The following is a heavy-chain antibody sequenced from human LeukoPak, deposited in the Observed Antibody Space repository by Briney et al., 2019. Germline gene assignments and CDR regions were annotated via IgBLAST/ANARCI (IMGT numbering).Heavy chain of an antibody. J-gene: IGHJ4*02. CDR2: INPNSGGT. V-gene: IGHV1-2*02. D-gene: IGHD3-16*02. Sequence: ASVKDSCKASGCTFTGYYMHWVRRAPGQGLEWMGWINPNSGGTNYAQKFQGRVTMTRDTSISTAYMELSRLRSDDTAVYYCARVSMGYDYVRGSYQDWGQGTLVTASS. CDR1: GCTFTGYY. CDR3: ARVSMGYDYVRGSYQD.